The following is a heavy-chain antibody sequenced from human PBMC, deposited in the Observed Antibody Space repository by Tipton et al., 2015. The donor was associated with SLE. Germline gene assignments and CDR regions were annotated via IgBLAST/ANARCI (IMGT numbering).Heavy chain of an antibody. J-gene: IGHJ6*01. CDR1: GASTSDDPYS. CDR3: ARGRSSTMYGLDM. D-gene: IGHD3-10*02. CDR2: IYTSGDT. Sequence: TLSLTCAVSGASTSDDPYSYNWLWHPAGRGLEWIGQIYTSGDTIYHPSLKSRVTISLDTSKRHFSLNLASVTAADTAVYFCARGRSSTMYGLDMWGQGTAVTVS. V-gene: IGHV4-61*09.